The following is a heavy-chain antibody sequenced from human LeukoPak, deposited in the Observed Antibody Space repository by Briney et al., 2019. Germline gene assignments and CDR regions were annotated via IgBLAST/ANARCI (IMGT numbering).Heavy chain of an antibody. D-gene: IGHD2-2*01. V-gene: IGHV1-46*01. Sequence: ASVKVSCKASGNIFTSSYTHWVRQAPGQGLEWMGVINPSDGTRNYAQKLQGRVTMTRDMSTSTVYMDLSSLRSEDTAVYYCAREQGSTGYFEYWGQGTLVTVSS. J-gene: IGHJ4*02. CDR3: AREQGSTGYFEY. CDR1: GNIFTSSY. CDR2: INPSDGTR.